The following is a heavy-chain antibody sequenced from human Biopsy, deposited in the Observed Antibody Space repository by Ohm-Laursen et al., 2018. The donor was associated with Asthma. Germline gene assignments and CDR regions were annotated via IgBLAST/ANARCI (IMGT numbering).Heavy chain of an antibody. J-gene: IGHJ4*02. V-gene: IGHV3-53*01. CDR3: ARGDTGGWSQYYFDY. Sequence: SLRLSCAASGFTVSRDYMFWVRQAPGKGLEWVSVIYSGGTSHTADSVRGRFTISRDYSKNTLYLQMYSLRAEDTAVYYCARGDTGGWSQYYFDYWGQGTLVTVSS. CDR1: GFTVSRDY. D-gene: IGHD2-8*02. CDR2: IYSGGTS.